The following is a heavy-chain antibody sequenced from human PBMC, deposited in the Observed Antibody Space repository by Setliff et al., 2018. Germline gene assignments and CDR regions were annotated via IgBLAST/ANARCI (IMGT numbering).Heavy chain of an antibody. Sequence: NPGGSLRLSCAASGFTFSTYSMNWVRQAPGRGLEWVSSISSSSSYIFYADSVTSRFTISRATSKTTLYLQMNSLRAEDTAVYYCANGMFYDFWTNYPYYFGMDVCGHGTTVTVSS. D-gene: IGHD3-3*01. CDR1: GFTFSTYS. V-gene: IGHV3-21*04. CDR2: ISSSSSYI. J-gene: IGHJ6*02. CDR3: ANGMFYDFWTNYPYYFGMDV.